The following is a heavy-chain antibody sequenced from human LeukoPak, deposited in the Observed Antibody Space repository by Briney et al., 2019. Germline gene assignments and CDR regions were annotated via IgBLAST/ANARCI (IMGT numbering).Heavy chain of an antibody. CDR3: AKGVYYDSSGYYDC. J-gene: IGHJ4*02. CDR1: GFTFDDYG. V-gene: IGHV3-20*04. CDR2: INGNGGRK. Sequence: GGSLRLSCAASGFTFDDYGMTWVRQGPGKGLEWVSGINGNGGRKGYADSMKGRFTISRDNAKNSLYLQMNSLRAEDMALYYCAKGVYYDSSGYYDCWGQGTLVTVSS. D-gene: IGHD3-22*01.